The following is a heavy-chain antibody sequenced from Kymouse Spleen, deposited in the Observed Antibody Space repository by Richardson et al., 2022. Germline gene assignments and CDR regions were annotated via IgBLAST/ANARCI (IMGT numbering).Heavy chain of an antibody. D-gene: IGHD3-9*01. CDR1: GFTFSSYW. CDR2: INSDGSST. Sequence: EVQLVESGGGLVQPGGSLRLSCAASGFTFSSYWMHWVRQAPGKGLVWVSRINSDGSSTSYADSVKGRFTISRDNAKNTLYLQMNSLRAEDTAVYYCARGYDILTGYPPLDYWGQGTLVTVSS. J-gene: IGHJ4*02. CDR3: ARGYDILTGYPPLDY. V-gene: IGHV3-74*01.